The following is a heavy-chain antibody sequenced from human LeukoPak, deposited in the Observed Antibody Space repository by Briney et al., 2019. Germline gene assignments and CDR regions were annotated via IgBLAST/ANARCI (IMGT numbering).Heavy chain of an antibody. CDR2: IKQDGSEK. Sequence: PGGSLRLSCAASGFTFSSYWMSWVRQAPGKGLEWVANIKQDGSEKYYVDSVKGRFTISRDNAKKSLYLQMNSLRAEDTAVYYCAREFPSTTASYYFDYWGQGTLVTVSS. D-gene: IGHD1-1*01. CDR1: GFTFSSYW. J-gene: IGHJ4*02. CDR3: AREFPSTTASYYFDY. V-gene: IGHV3-7*01.